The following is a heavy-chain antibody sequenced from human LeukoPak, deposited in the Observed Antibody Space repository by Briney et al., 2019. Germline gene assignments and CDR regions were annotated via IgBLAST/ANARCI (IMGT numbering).Heavy chain of an antibody. CDR1: GYPFSAHF. V-gene: IGHV7-4-1*02. J-gene: IGHJ4*02. CDR2: IDTTTGNP. Sequence: ASVKVSFKASGYPFSAHFLNWVRQAPGQGLEWMGNIDTTTGNPRYAQDFTGRFVFSLDTSVSTAYLQITSLKADDTAAYYCVRGTPTPGMDYWGQGTQVTVSS. D-gene: IGHD3-10*01. CDR3: VRGTPTPGMDY.